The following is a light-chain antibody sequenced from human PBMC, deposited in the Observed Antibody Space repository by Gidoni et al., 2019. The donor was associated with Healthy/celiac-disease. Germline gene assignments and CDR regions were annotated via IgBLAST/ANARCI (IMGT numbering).Light chain of an antibody. Sequence: DFHMTQSPSTLSASVGDRVTITCRPSQSISSRLAWYQQKPGKSPKILIYKACSLESRVPSRFSGSGGGTEFTLTISSRQPDDVATNYCQQYNSYYRTFGQGTKVEIK. CDR3: QQYNSYYRT. V-gene: IGKV1-5*03. J-gene: IGKJ1*01. CDR2: KAC. CDR1: QSISSR.